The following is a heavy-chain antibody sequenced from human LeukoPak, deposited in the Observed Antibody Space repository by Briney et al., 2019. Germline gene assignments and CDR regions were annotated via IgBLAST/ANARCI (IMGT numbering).Heavy chain of an antibody. Sequence: GGSLRLSCAASGFTFSSYAMSWVRQAPGKGLEWVSSISDSGGATYYADSVRGRFTISRGNSNNNLYLQMHSLRAEDTAVYYCAKDNRRDVGLGGLDYWGQGILVTVSS. J-gene: IGHJ4*02. CDR3: AKDNRRDVGLGGLDY. CDR1: GFTFSSYA. CDR2: ISDSGGAT. V-gene: IGHV3-23*01. D-gene: IGHD1-14*01.